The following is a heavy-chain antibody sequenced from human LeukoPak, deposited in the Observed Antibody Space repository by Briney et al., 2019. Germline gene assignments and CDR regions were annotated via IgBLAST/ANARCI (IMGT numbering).Heavy chain of an antibody. CDR3: ASLTTMIGHAFDI. J-gene: IGHJ3*02. CDR2: ISWNSGSI. V-gene: IGHV3-9*01. Sequence: GRSLRLSCAASGFTFDDYAMHWVRQAPGKGLEWVSGISWNSGSIGYADSVKGRFTITRDNSKNTLYLQMNSLRAEDTAVYYCASLTTMIGHAFDIWGEGTMVTVSS. CDR1: GFTFDDYA. D-gene: IGHD3-22*01.